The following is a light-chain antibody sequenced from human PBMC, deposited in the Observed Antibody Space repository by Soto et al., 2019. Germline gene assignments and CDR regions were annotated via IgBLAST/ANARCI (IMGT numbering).Light chain of an antibody. Sequence: QSVLTQPPSVSAAPGQKVTISCSGSSSDIGRNYVSWYKHLPRTAPKLLIYENYKRPSGIPDRFSGSKSGTSATLGTTGLQTGDEADYYCGTWDSSLTTFVFGTGTKLTVL. J-gene: IGLJ1*01. CDR1: SSDIGRNY. CDR3: GTWDSSLTTFV. V-gene: IGLV1-51*02. CDR2: ENY.